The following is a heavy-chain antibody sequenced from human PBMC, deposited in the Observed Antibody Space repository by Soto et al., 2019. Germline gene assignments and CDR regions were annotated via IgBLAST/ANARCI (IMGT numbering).Heavy chain of an antibody. Sequence: QVQLQESGPGLVKPSQTLSLTCTVSGGSISTGGYYWSWIRQHPRKGLEWIGYIDNSATTYYNPSLKSRVTISVDTSKNQFSLKLSSVTVADTAVYYCARDPAPWGQGALVTVSS. CDR2: IDNSATT. V-gene: IGHV4-31*03. CDR1: GGSISTGGYY. CDR3: ARDPAP. J-gene: IGHJ5*02.